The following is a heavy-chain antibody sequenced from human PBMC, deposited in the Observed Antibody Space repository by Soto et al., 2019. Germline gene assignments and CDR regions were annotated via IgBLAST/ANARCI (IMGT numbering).Heavy chain of an antibody. D-gene: IGHD6-6*01. Sequence: SVKVSCKASGFTFTSSAVQWVRQARGQRLEWIGWIVVGSGNTNYAQKFQERVTITRDMSTSTAYMELSSLRSEDTAVYYCAADGIAARPSDYWGQGALVTVSS. CDR3: AADGIAARPSDY. J-gene: IGHJ4*02. CDR2: IVVGSGNT. CDR1: GFTFTSSA. V-gene: IGHV1-58*01.